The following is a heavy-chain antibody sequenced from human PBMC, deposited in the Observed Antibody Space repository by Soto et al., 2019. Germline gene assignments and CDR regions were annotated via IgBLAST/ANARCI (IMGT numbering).Heavy chain of an antibody. D-gene: IGHD6-6*01. V-gene: IGHV3-21*01. CDR3: ARDVYSSSRYFDY. CDR1: GFTFSSYS. CDR2: ISSSSSYI. Sequence: EVQLVESGGGLVKPGGSLRHSCAASGFTFSSYSMNWVRQAPGKGLEWVSSISSSSSYIYYADSVKGRFTISRDNAKNSLYLQMNSLRAEDTAVYYCARDVYSSSRYFDYWGQGTLVTVSS. J-gene: IGHJ4*02.